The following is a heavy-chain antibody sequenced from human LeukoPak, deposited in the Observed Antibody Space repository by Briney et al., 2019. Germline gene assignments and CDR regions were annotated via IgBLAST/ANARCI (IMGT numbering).Heavy chain of an antibody. D-gene: IGHD5-12*01. CDR1: GFTFDDYT. J-gene: IGHJ4*02. CDR3: AKDGAPYSGYGGFDY. V-gene: IGHV3-43*01. CDR2: ISWDGGST. Sequence: GGSLRLSCAASGFTFDDYTMHWVRQAPGKGLEWVSLISWDGGSTYYADSVKGRFTTSRDNSKNSLYLQMNSLRTEDTALYYCAKDGAPYSGYGGFDYWGQGTLVTVSS.